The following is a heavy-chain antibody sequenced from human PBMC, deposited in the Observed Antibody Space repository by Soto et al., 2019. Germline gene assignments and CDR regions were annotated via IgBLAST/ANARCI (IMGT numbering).Heavy chain of an antibody. V-gene: IGHV4-30-4*01. J-gene: IGHJ5*02. CDR2: IYYSGNT. D-gene: IGHD4-4*01. CDR1: GGSISSGDYY. CDR3: ARSSDYSKGDNWSDP. Sequence: QVQLQESGPGLVKPSQTLSLTCTVSGGSISSGDYYWSWIRQPPGKGLEWIGYIYYSGNTYYNPSLKSRINISVDTSKNQFSLKLRSVTAADTAVYYCARSSDYSKGDNWSDPWGQGTLVIVSS.